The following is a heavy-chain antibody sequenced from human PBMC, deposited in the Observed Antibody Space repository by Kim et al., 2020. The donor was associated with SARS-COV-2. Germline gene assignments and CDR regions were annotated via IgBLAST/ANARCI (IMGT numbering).Heavy chain of an antibody. CDR3: EALTSVQVPWDV. D-gene: IGHD1-26*01. J-gene: IGHJ4*02. V-gene: IGHV3-7*03. Sequence: GGSLRLSCAASGFTFSDYWMSWVRQAPGKGLEWVASIMGDGSEEHNDDAATGRGTMSIDNAKTSFKLQINRLSPEATAIYFCEALTSVQVPWDVWGQGT. CDR2: IMGDGSEE. CDR1: GFTFSDYW.